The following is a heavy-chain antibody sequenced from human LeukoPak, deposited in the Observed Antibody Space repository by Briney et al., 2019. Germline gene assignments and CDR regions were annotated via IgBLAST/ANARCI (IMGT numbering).Heavy chain of an antibody. CDR2: IYYSGST. J-gene: IGHJ4*02. CDR3: ARHYVWGSYPYYFDY. CDR1: GGSISSYY. D-gene: IGHD3-16*02. V-gene: IGHV4-59*08. Sequence: SETLSLTCTVSGGSISSYYWSWIRQPPGKGLEWIGYIYYSGSTNYNPSLKSRVTISVGTSKNQFSLKLSSVTAADTAVYYCARHYVWGSYPYYFDYWGQGTLVTVSS.